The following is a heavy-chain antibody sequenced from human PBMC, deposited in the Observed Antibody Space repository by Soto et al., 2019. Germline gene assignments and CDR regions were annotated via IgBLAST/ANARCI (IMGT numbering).Heavy chain of an antibody. Sequence: GGSLRLSFAASGFTFSSYAMSWVRQAPGKGLEWVSAISGSGGSTYYADSVKGRFTISRDNSKNTLYLQMNSLRAEDTAVYYCAKDPYSSVLYYFDYWGQGTLVTVSS. V-gene: IGHV3-23*01. CDR3: AKDPYSSVLYYFDY. D-gene: IGHD6-19*01. J-gene: IGHJ4*02. CDR1: GFTFSSYA. CDR2: ISGSGGST.